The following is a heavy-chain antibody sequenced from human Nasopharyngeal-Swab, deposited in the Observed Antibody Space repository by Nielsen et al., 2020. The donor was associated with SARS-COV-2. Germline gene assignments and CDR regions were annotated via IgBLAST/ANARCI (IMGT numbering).Heavy chain of an antibody. V-gene: IGHV4-38-2*02. CDR2: IYHSGNT. CDR3: VHLWLPGF. D-gene: IGHD2-21*01. J-gene: IGHJ4*02. Sequence: SETLSLTCTVSGYSISSGYYWGWIRQPPRTGLEWLASIYHSGNTYYNPSLKSRVTISVDTSKNQFPLKRNSVTAADTALYFCVHLWLPGFWGQGTLVTVSS. CDR1: GYSISSGYY.